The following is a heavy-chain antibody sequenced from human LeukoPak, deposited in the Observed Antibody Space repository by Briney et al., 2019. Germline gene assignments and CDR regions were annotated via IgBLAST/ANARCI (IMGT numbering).Heavy chain of an antibody. D-gene: IGHD2-8*01. Sequence: SETLSLTCTVSGGSISSSSYYWCWIRQPPGEGLEWIGSIYYSGSTYYNPSLKSRVTISVDTSKNQFSLKLSSVTAADTAVYYCARRPGYCTNGVCPTGNYWGQGTLVTVSS. J-gene: IGHJ4*02. CDR1: GGSISSSSYY. CDR3: ARRPGYCTNGVCPTGNY. CDR2: IYYSGST. V-gene: IGHV4-39*01.